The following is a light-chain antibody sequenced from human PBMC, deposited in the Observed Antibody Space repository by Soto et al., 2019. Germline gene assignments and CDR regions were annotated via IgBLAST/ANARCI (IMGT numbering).Light chain of an antibody. CDR3: QQYDNIPLT. J-gene: IGKJ4*01. V-gene: IGKV1-33*01. CDR1: QDISDY. Sequence: DFQMTQSPSSLSASVGDRVTITCQASQDISDYLNWYQQKPGAAPKLLIYDASNLQAGVQSRFSGSGSGTEFTFTISSLQPEDVATYYCQQYDNIPLTFGGGTKVDIK. CDR2: DAS.